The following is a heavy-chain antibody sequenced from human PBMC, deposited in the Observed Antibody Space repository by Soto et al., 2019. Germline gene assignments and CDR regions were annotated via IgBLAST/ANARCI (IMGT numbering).Heavy chain of an antibody. D-gene: IGHD5-18*01. CDR1: GFTFSAYA. J-gene: IGHJ4*02. V-gene: IGHV3-23*01. Sequence: GGSLRLSCAASGFTFSAYAMSWVRQAPGKGLEWVSTISDSFGTYYADSLKGRFTISRDNSRTTLYLQMNSLRADDTAVYYCAHRGYSSGEDYWGQGTLVTVS. CDR3: AHRGYSSGEDY. CDR2: ISDSFGT.